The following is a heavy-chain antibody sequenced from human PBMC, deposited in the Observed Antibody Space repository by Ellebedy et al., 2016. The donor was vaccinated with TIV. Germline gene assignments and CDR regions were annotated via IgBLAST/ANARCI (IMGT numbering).Heavy chain of an antibody. CDR1: GFTFSSYG. V-gene: IGHV3-33*01. CDR3: ARDDIAVAGTLDY. Sequence: GESLKISCAASGFTFSSYGMHWVRQAPGKGLEWVAVIWYDGSNKYYADSVKGRFTISRDNSKNTLYPQMNSLRAEDTAVYYCARDDIAVAGTLDYWGQGTLVTVSS. CDR2: IWYDGSNK. D-gene: IGHD6-19*01. J-gene: IGHJ4*02.